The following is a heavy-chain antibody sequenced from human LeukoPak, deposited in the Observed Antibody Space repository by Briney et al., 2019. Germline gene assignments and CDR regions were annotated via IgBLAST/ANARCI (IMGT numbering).Heavy chain of an antibody. J-gene: IGHJ4*02. CDR3: ALLAVASDFDY. D-gene: IGHD6-19*01. CDR2: IGSSGTTI. CDR1: GFPFCSYE. V-gene: IGHV3-48*03. Sequence: PGGSLRLSCAVSGFPFCSYEMNWVRQAPGKGLEWVSNIGSSGTTIYYADSGKGRFSISRDNAKSSLYLQMNSLRVEDTAVYYCALLAVASDFDYWGQGALVTVSS.